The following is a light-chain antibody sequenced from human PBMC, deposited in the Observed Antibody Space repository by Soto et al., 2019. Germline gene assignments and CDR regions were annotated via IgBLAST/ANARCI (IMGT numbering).Light chain of an antibody. CDR1: QDIRSR. Sequence: IEMTQSPSSVSASVGDRVTITCRASQDIRSRLAWYQHKPGKAPNLLIYSATTLQSGVPYRFSGSGSGTYFTLTISSLQPEDFVVYYCQQYGSSPLWTFGQGTKVEIK. J-gene: IGKJ1*01. V-gene: IGKV1-12*01. CDR2: SAT. CDR3: QQYGSSPLWT.